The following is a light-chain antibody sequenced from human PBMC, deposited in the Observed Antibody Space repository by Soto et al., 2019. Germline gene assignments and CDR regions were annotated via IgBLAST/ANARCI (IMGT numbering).Light chain of an antibody. J-gene: IGKJ3*01. Sequence: DIQMTQSPSSLSASVGDRVTITCQASQGINNYLNWYQQKPGKAPKLLIYDASNVEAWVASRLSGSGYVTECTFSVSRLQAENVATYYFQQYENLPSGFGPGTTVQIK. V-gene: IGKV1-33*01. CDR2: DAS. CDR3: QQYENLPSG. CDR1: QGINNY.